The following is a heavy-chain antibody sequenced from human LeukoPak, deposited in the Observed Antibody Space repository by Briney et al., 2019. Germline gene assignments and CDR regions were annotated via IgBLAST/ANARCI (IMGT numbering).Heavy chain of an antibody. CDR1: GYTFTSYY. CDR3: ARSDYGGGNWFDP. CDR2: INPSGGST. D-gene: IGHD4-17*01. V-gene: IGHV1-46*01. J-gene: IGHJ5*02. Sequence: ASVKVSCKASGYTFTSYYMHWVRQAPGQGLEWMGIINPSGGSTSYAQKFQGRVTVTRDTSTSTVYVELSSLRSEDTAVYYCARSDYGGGNWFDPWGQGTLVTVSS.